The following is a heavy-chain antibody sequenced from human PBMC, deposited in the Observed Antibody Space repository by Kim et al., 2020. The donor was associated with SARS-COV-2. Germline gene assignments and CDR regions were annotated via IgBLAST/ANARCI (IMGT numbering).Heavy chain of an antibody. Sequence: NYNPTRKSRVTISVDTAKNQFSLKLSSVTAADTAVYYCARAPRREGMDVWGQGTTVTVSS. V-gene: IGHV4-59*01. CDR3: ARAPRREGMDV. J-gene: IGHJ6*02.